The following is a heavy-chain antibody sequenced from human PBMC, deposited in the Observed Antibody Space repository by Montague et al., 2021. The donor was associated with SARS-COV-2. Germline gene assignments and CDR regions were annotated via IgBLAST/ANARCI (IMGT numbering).Heavy chain of an antibody. V-gene: IGHV3-21*01. CDR2: ISSSSSYI. D-gene: IGHD4-17*01. CDR3: ARTRTTVTSDYFDY. Sequence: SLRLSCAASGFTFSSCSMNWVRQAPGKGLEWVSSISSSSSYIYYADSVKGRFTISRDNAKNSLYLQMNSLRAEDTAVYYCARTRTTVTSDYFDYWGQGTLVTVSS. J-gene: IGHJ4*02. CDR1: GFTFSSCS.